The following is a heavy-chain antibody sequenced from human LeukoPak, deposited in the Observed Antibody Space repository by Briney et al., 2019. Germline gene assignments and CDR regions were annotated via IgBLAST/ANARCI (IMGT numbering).Heavy chain of an antibody. CDR3: ARDRGTIFGVVTAYYYYYMDV. CDR2: IIPIFGTA. V-gene: IGHV1-69*13. CDR1: GGTFSSYA. D-gene: IGHD3-3*01. Sequence: ASVKVSCKASGGTFSSYAISWVRQAPGQGLEWMGGIIPIFGTANYAQKFQGRVTITADESTSTAYMELSSLRSEDTAVYYCARDRGTIFGVVTAYYYYYMDVWGKGTTVTVSS. J-gene: IGHJ6*03.